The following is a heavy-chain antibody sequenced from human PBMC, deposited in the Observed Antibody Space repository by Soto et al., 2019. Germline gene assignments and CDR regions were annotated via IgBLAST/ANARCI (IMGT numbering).Heavy chain of an antibody. CDR3: ARGDSTDCSNGVCSFFYNHDMDV. J-gene: IGHJ6*02. Sequence: GASVKVSCKASGHSFTDYHIHWVRQAPGQGLEWLGRINPKSGGTSTAQKFQGWVTMTTDTSISTASMELTRLTSDDTAIYYCARGDSTDCSNGVCSFFYNHDMDVWGQGTTVTVSS. CDR2: INPKSGGT. V-gene: IGHV1-2*04. CDR1: GHSFTDYH. D-gene: IGHD2-8*01.